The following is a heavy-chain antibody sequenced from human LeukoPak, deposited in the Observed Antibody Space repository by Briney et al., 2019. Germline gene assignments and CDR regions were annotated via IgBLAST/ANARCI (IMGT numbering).Heavy chain of an antibody. CDR1: GFTVSSNY. CDR2: IYSGGST. V-gene: IGHV3-66*02. D-gene: IGHD6-13*01. Sequence: GGSLRLSCAASGFTVSSNYMSWVRQAPGKGLEWVSVIYSGGSTYYADSVKGRFTISRDNSKNTPYLQMNSLRAEDTAVYYCATAARYYYYMDVWGKGTTVTVSS. J-gene: IGHJ6*03. CDR3: ATAARYYYYMDV.